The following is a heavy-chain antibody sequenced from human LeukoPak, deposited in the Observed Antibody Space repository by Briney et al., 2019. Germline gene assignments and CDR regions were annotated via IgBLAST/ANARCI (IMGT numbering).Heavy chain of an antibody. CDR1: GFSFSSYV. CDR2: ISYDGSNK. CDR3: AKDGAAYDFDY. Sequence: GGSLRLSCAASGFSFSSYVMHWVRQAPGKGLEWVAVISYDGSNKYYADSVKGRFTISRDNSKNTLYLQMNSLRAEDTAVYYCAKDGAAYDFDYWGQGTLVTVSS. D-gene: IGHD5-12*01. J-gene: IGHJ4*02. V-gene: IGHV3-30*18.